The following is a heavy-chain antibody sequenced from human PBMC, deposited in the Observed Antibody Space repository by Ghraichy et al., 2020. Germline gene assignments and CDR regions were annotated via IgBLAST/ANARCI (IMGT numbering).Heavy chain of an antibody. D-gene: IGHD2-21*02. CDR1: GDSVSSGNYY. Sequence: SETLSLTCTVSGDSVSSGNYYWSWIRQPPGKGLECIGYIYHSGDTNSNPSLKSRVTISLDTSKNQISLKLSSVTAADTAVYYCARTARVFDSWGQGTLVTVSS. V-gene: IGHV4-61*01. CDR3: ARTARVFDS. J-gene: IGHJ4*02. CDR2: IYHSGDT.